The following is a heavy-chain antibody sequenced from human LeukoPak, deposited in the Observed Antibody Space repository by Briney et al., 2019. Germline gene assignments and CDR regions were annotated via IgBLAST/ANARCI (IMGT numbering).Heavy chain of an antibody. J-gene: IGHJ6*04. Sequence: SETLSLTCAAYGLTFSGYDWSWVRQPPGKGLEWIGEINHSGRTDDNPSLKSRVTIAVDTSKNQFTLKVTSVTAADTAVYCCARGWERQPLMDVWGKGTTVTVSS. V-gene: IGHV4-34*01. CDR3: ARGWERQPLMDV. CDR2: INHSGRT. D-gene: IGHD1-26*01. CDR1: GLTFSGYD.